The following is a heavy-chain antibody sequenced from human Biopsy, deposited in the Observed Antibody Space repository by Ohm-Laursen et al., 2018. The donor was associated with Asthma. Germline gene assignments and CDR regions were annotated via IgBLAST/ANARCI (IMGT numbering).Heavy chain of an antibody. V-gene: IGHV4-39*01. CDR2: ISYTGSA. CDR1: GGSMSSSSYY. CDR3: ARHWDWGSFFDY. D-gene: IGHD7-27*01. J-gene: IGHJ4*02. Sequence: SDTLSLTCTVSGGSMSSSSYYWGWIRQPPGKGLEWMGSISYTGSAYHNPSLKSRVTISVDTSKNHFSLKLGSVTAADTAVYYCARHWDWGSFFDYWGQGTPVTVPS.